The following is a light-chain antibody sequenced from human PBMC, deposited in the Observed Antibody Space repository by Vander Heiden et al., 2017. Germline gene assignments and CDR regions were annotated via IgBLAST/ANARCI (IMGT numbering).Light chain of an antibody. V-gene: IGLV2-11*01. CDR2: DVS. CDR3: CSYSASYTLVL. J-gene: IGLJ2*01. Sequence: QSALTQPRSVSGSPGQSVTISCTGTSRDVGAYNYVSWYQQQPGKAPELIIYDVSGRPSGVPDRFSGSKSDNTASLTISGLQAEDEADYFCCSYSASYTLVLFGGGTKLTVL. CDR1: SRDVGAYNY.